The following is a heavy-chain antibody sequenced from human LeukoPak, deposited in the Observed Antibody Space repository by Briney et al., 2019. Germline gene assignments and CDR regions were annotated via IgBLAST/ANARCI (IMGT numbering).Heavy chain of an antibody. Sequence: GGSLRLSCAASGFTFSSYWMHWVRQAPGKGLVWVSRINSDGSSTTYADSVKGRFPISRDNAKHTLYLKMKSLRAEHTAVYFCARSLEAWGQGTLVTVSS. CDR2: INSDGSST. J-gene: IGHJ5*02. V-gene: IGHV3-74*01. CDR3: ARSLEA. CDR1: GFTFSSYW.